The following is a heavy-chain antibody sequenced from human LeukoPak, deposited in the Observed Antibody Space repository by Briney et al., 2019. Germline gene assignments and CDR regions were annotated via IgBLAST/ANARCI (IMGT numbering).Heavy chain of an antibody. CDR1: GYTLTELS. J-gene: IGHJ4*02. Sequence: ASVKVSCKVPGYTLTELSMHWVRQAPGKGLEWMGGFDPEDGETIYAQKFQGRVTMTEDTSTDTAYVELSSLRSEDTAVYYCATESSGDSSGYSGSFDYWGQGTLVTVSS. CDR2: FDPEDGET. D-gene: IGHD3-22*01. V-gene: IGHV1-24*01. CDR3: ATESSGDSSGYSGSFDY.